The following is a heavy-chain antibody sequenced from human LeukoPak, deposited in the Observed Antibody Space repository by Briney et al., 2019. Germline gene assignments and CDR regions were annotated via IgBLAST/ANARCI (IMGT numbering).Heavy chain of an antibody. CDR2: IYYSGST. CDR3: ARVPPYNSGYGGFDY. CDR1: GGSISNYY. V-gene: IGHV4-59*01. J-gene: IGHJ4*02. D-gene: IGHD5-18*01. Sequence: SETLSLTCSVSGGSISNYYWGWIRQPPGKSLEWIGYIYYSGSTYYNPSLKSRATISVDTSKNQFSLQLSSVTAADTAVYFCARVPPYNSGYGGFDYWGQGTLVTVSS.